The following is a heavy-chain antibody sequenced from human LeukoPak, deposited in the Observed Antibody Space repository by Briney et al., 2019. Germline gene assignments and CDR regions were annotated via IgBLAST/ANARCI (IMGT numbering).Heavy chain of an antibody. V-gene: IGHV4-59*01. CDR3: ARGPFNRFDY. J-gene: IGHJ4*02. Sequence: SETLSLTCTVFGGSISRYYWSWIRQPPGKGLEWIGNTYYTGSTNYYPSLKSRVAISVDTSKNQFSLKLSSVTAADTAVYYCARGPFNRFDYWGQGTLVTVSS. D-gene: IGHD1-14*01. CDR2: TYYTGST. CDR1: GGSISRYY.